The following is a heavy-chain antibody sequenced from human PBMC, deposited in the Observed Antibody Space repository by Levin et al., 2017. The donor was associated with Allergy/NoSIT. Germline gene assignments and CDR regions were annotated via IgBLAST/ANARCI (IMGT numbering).Heavy chain of an antibody. CDR1: GLTFSSNG. Sequence: GGSLRLSCGVSGLTFSSNGMTWVRQAPGKGLEWVSSISRTGSRTYYADSVKGRFTISRDNSKNTLSLHMNSLRSEDTAVYHCATGYSSSYYSFVYWGQGRLVTVSS. D-gene: IGHD1-26*01. CDR2: ISRTGSRT. V-gene: IGHV3-23*01. CDR3: ATGYSSSYYSFVY. J-gene: IGHJ4*02.